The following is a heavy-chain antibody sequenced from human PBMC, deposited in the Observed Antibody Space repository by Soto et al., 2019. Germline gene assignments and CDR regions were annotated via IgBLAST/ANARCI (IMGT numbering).Heavy chain of an antibody. V-gene: IGHV3-23*01. D-gene: IGHD1-26*01. J-gene: IGHJ4*02. CDR1: GFTFSSYA. CDR2: ISGSGGST. CDR3: AKDRVGHRSKIVGATFDY. Sequence: GGSLRLSCAASGFTFSSYAMSWVRQAPGKGLEWVSAISGSGGSTYYADSVKGRFTISRDNSKNTLYLQMNSLRAEDTAVYYCAKDRVGHRSKIVGATFDYWGQGTLVTVSS.